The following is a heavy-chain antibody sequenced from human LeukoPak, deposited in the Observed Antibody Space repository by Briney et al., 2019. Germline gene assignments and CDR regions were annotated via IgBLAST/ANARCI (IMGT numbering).Heavy chain of an antibody. CDR3: ARVKYYDSSGYYKSYYYYYMDV. CDR1: GGSISSSSYY. V-gene: IGHV4-39*07. Sequence: SETLSLTCTVSGGSISSSSYYWGWIRQPPGKGLEWIGSIYYSGSTYYNPSLKSRLTISVDTSKNQFSLKLSSVTAADTAVYYCARVKYYDSSGYYKSYYYYYMDVWGKGTTVTVSS. J-gene: IGHJ6*03. CDR2: IYYSGST. D-gene: IGHD3-22*01.